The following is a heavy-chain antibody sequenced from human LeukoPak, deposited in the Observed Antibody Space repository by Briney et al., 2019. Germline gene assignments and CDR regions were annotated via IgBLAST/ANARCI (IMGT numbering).Heavy chain of an antibody. Sequence: GGSLRLSCAASGFTFSSYAMHWVRQAPGKGLEWVAVISYDGSNKYYADSVKGRFTISRDNSKNTLYLQMNSLRAEDTAVYYCATQYYDILTGYSDNWFDPWGQGTLVTVSS. J-gene: IGHJ5*02. D-gene: IGHD3-9*01. CDR3: ATQYYDILTGYSDNWFDP. V-gene: IGHV3-30*04. CDR1: GFTFSSYA. CDR2: ISYDGSNK.